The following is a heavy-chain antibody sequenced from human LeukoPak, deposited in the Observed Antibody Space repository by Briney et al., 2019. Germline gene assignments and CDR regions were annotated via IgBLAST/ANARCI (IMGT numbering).Heavy chain of an antibody. CDR1: GFTFGDYT. D-gene: IGHD2-15*01. Sequence: GRSLRLSCKASGFTFGDYTMSWVRQAPGKGLEWVGFIRSKAYGGTTEYAASVKGRFTISRDDSKSIAYLHMNSLKPEGTAMYYCTTQIVVVIVTFDYWGQGTLVTVSS. J-gene: IGHJ4*02. CDR2: IRSKAYGGTT. CDR3: TTQIVVVIVTFDY. V-gene: IGHV3-49*04.